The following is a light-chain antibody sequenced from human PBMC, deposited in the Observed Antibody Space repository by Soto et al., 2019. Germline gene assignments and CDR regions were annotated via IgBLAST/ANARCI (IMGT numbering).Light chain of an antibody. CDR1: QSVSSSY. CDR3: QQYGSSPPT. Sequence: EIVLTQSPGTLSLYPRERATLSCRASQSVSSSYLAWYQQKPGQAPRLLIYGTSSRATGIPDRFSGSGSGTDFTLTISRLEPEDFAVYYCQQYGSSPPTFGPGTKVDIK. CDR2: GTS. V-gene: IGKV3-20*01. J-gene: IGKJ3*01.